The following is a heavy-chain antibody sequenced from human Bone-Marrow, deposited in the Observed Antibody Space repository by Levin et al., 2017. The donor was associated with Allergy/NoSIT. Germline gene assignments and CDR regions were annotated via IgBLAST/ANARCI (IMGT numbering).Heavy chain of an antibody. Sequence: SVKVSCKASGGTFSRNPFSWVRQAPGQGLEWMGRIIPILGIANYAQRFQGRVTIAADESTSTAYMELRSLKSEDTAVYYCARTDTAMFNVGYYGMDVWGQGTTINVSS. J-gene: IGHJ6*02. D-gene: IGHD5-18*01. V-gene: IGHV1-69*02. CDR2: IIPILGIA. CDR3: ARTDTAMFNVGYYGMDV. CDR1: GGTFSRNP.